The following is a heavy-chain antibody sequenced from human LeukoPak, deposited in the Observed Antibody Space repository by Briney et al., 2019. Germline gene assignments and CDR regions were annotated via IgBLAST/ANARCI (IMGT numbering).Heavy chain of an antibody. J-gene: IGHJ4*02. Sequence: PSETLSLTCTVSGGSISSSSYYWGWIRQPPEKGLEWIGSIYYSGSTYYNPSLKSRVTISVDTSKNQFSLKLSSVTAADTAVYYCARLLGQWLVLGFDYWGQGTLVTVSS. D-gene: IGHD6-19*01. CDR1: GGSISSSSYY. V-gene: IGHV4-39*01. CDR3: ARLLGQWLVLGFDY. CDR2: IYYSGST.